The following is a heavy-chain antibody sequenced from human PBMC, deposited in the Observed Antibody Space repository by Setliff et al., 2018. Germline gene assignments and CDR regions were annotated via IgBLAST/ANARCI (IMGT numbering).Heavy chain of an antibody. J-gene: IGHJ4*02. Sequence: SETLSLTCTVSGGSISSSSYYWGWIRQPPGKGLEWIGEIYHDGNPIYNLSAVHYTPSLKSRVTISVDTSKNQFSLKLSSVTAADTAVYYCARHGGGTPYYYESRGFDSWGQGTQVTVSS. CDR2: IYHDGNPIYNLSAV. CDR1: GGSISSSSYY. D-gene: IGHD3-22*01. CDR3: ARHGGGTPYYYESRGFDS. V-gene: IGHV4-39*01.